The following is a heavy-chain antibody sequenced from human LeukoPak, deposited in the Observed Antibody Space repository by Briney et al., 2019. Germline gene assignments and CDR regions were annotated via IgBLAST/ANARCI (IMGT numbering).Heavy chain of an antibody. Sequence: GASVKVSCKASGYTFTKYGITWVRQAPGQGLEWMGWISTYNGNTNYAQKLQGRVTMTTDTSTSTAYMELSRLRSDDTAVYYCARVPLIVDAFDIWGQGTMVTVSS. D-gene: IGHD2/OR15-2a*01. CDR1: GYTFTKYG. J-gene: IGHJ3*02. CDR2: ISTYNGNT. V-gene: IGHV1-18*01. CDR3: ARVPLIVDAFDI.